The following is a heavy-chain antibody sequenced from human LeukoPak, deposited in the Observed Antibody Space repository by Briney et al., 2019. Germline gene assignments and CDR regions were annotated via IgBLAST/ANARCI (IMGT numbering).Heavy chain of an antibody. CDR1: GFTFSSYS. CDR3: ARGGNWFDP. Sequence: GGSLILSCAASGFTFSSYSMNWVRQAPGKGLEWVSSVTGSSSFIYYADSVKGRFTSSSDNAKNSLYLQMNSLRVDDTAVYYCARGGNWFDPWGQGTLVTVSS. J-gene: IGHJ5*02. V-gene: IGHV3-21*01. CDR2: VTGSSSFI.